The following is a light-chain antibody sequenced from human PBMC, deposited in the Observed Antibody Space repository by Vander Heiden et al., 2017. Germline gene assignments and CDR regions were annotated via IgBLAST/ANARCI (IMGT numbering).Light chain of an antibody. CDR1: KLGDKY. CDR3: QAWDSSTVV. CDR2: QDS. Sequence: SYELTQLPSVSVSPGQTASITCSGDKLGDKYACWYQQKPGQSPVLVIYQDSKRPSGIPERFSGSNSGKTATLTISGTQAMDEAYYYCQAWDSSTVVFGGGTKLTVL. V-gene: IGLV3-1*01. J-gene: IGLJ2*01.